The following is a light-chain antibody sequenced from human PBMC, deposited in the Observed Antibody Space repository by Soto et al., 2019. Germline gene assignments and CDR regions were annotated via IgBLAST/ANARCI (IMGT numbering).Light chain of an antibody. CDR1: QSISSY. Sequence: DIQMTQSPSSLSASVGDRVTITCRASQSISSYLNWYQQKPGKAPKVLIYAASSLQSGVPSRFSGSGSGRDITLTISSLQPEDFATYYCQQSYSTWTFGQGTKVEIK. CDR3: QQSYSTWT. J-gene: IGKJ1*01. CDR2: AAS. V-gene: IGKV1-39*01.